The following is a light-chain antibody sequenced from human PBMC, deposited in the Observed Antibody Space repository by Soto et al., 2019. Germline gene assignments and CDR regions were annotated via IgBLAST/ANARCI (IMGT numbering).Light chain of an antibody. Sequence: EVVLTQSPGTLSLSPGERATLSCRTSQSISSTYSVWYQQKPGQAPRLLMSGTSRRATGIPDRFSGSGSGTDFTLSISRLEPEDFAVYYCQHYSDSPPFTFGPGTKVDVK. CDR2: GTS. CDR1: QSISSTY. CDR3: QHYSDSPPFT. V-gene: IGKV3-20*01. J-gene: IGKJ3*01.